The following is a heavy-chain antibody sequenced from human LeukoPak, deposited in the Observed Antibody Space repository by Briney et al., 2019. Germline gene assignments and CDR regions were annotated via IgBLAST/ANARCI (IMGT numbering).Heavy chain of an antibody. CDR2: IIPIFGTA. CDR1: GYTFTGYY. CDR3: ARAGAPYYFDY. J-gene: IGHJ4*02. Sequence: GASVKVSCKASGYTFTGYYMHWVRQAPGQGLEWMGGIIPIFGTANYAQKFQGRVTITADKSTSTAYMELSSLRSEDTAVYYCARAGAPYYFDYWGQGTLVTVSS. V-gene: IGHV1-69*06. D-gene: IGHD7-27*01.